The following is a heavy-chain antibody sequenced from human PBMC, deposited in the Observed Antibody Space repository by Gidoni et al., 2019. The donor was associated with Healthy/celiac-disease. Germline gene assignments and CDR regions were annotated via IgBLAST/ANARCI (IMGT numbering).Heavy chain of an antibody. Sequence: QVQLQQWGAGLLKPSETLSLTCAVYGGSFSGYYWSWIRQPPGKGLEWIGEINHSGSTNYNPSLKSRVTISVDTSKNQFSLKLSSVTAADTAVYYCARDHSSSWYGDWGQGTLVTVSS. V-gene: IGHV4-34*01. CDR2: INHSGST. D-gene: IGHD6-13*01. J-gene: IGHJ4*02. CDR1: GGSFSGYY. CDR3: ARDHSSSWYGD.